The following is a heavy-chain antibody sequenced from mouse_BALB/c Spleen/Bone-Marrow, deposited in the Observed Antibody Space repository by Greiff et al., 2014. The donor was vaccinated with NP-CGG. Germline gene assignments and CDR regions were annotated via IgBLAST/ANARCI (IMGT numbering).Heavy chain of an antibody. J-gene: IGHJ4*01. CDR2: ISTYYGDA. Sequence: QVQLQQSGAELVRPGVSVKISCKGSGYTFTDYAMHWAKQSHAKSLEWIGVISTYYGDASYNQKFKGKATMTVDKSSSTAYMELARLTSEDSAIYYCARRGGFYAMDYWGQGTSVTVSS. CDR1: GYTFTDYA. V-gene: IGHV1S137*01. CDR3: ARRGGFYAMDY.